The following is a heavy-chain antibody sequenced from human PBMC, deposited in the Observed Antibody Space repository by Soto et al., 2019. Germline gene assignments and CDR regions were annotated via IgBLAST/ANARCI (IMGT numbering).Heavy chain of an antibody. Sequence: VQLVEAGGGVVQPGRSLRRSCAASGFTFSSYAMHWFRQAQGKGLEWVAVISYDGSNKYYADSVKGRFTISRDNSKNTLYLQMNSLRAEDTAVYYCAREGYSSGWLYYYYGMDVWGQGTTVTVSS. J-gene: IGHJ6*02. CDR1: GFTFSSYA. CDR2: ISYDGSNK. CDR3: AREGYSSGWLYYYYGMDV. D-gene: IGHD6-19*01. V-gene: IGHV3-30-3*01.